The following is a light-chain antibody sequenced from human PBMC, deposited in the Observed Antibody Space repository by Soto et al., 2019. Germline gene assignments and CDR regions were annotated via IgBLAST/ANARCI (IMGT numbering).Light chain of an antibody. J-gene: IGKJ4*01. V-gene: IGKV3-15*01. CDR1: QSVGSNY. CDR3: QQYNDWPPIT. CDR2: DAS. Sequence: EIVLTQSPGTLSLSPGERATLSCRASQSVGSNYLAWYQQKPGQAPRLVIFDASTRATGIPDRSTGRGSGTEFTLTISSLQSEDSAVYFCQQYNDWPPITFGGGTKVDNK.